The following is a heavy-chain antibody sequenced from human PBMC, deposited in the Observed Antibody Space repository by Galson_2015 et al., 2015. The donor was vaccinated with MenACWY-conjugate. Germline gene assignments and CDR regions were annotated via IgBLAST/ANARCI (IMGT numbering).Heavy chain of an antibody. J-gene: IGHJ4*02. CDR2: INSDGSST. CDR1: GFTFTTYW. D-gene: IGHD2-8*01. CDR3: ARTGVSPPRGFDY. V-gene: IGHV3-74*01. Sequence: SLRLSCAASGFTFTTYWMHWVRQVPGKGLVWVSRINSDGSSTNYADSVKGRFTISRDNAKNTLYLQMDSLRAEDTAVYYCARTGVSPPRGFDYWGQGTLVTVSS.